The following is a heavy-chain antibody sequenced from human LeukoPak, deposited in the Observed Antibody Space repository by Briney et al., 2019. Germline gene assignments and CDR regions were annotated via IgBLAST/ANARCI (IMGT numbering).Heavy chain of an antibody. CDR2: ISGSGGST. Sequence: PGGSLRLSCAASGFTFSNYAIHWVRQAPGKGLEWVSAISGSGGSTYYADSVKGRFTISRDNSKNTLYLQMNSLRAEDTAVYYCAKRSITMVRGVIVWGQGTLVTVSS. V-gene: IGHV3-23*01. J-gene: IGHJ4*02. CDR1: GFTFSNYA. D-gene: IGHD3-10*01. CDR3: AKRSITMVRGVIV.